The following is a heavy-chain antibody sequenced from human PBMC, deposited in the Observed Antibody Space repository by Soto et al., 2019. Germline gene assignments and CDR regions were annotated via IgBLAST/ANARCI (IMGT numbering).Heavy chain of an antibody. Sequence: PSLKLSCKASGCTFTSYGIDWVRQAHGQGHEWLGWISAYDGNTKYAQILQGRVSLTTDTSTNTAYMELRSLRSDDTAMYFCARGGYYDSSGSRNYYYYGMNVWGQGTTVTVSS. CDR2: ISAYDGNT. CDR3: ARGGYYDSSGSRNYYYYGMNV. D-gene: IGHD3-22*01. V-gene: IGHV1-18*01. J-gene: IGHJ6*02. CDR1: GCTFTSYG.